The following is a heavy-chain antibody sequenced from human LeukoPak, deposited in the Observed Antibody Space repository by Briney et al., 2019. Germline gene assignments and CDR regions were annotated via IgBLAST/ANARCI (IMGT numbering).Heavy chain of an antibody. CDR1: GGSINSYY. J-gene: IGHJ4*02. D-gene: IGHD2-2*01. CDR3: ARERADCRSTSCYHYFDY. Sequence: SETLSLTCTVSGGSINSYYWSWIRRPPGKGLEWIGYIYYSGSTNYNPSLKSRVTISVDTSKNQFSLKLSSVTAADTAVYYCARERADCRSTSCYHYFDYWGQGTLVTVSS. CDR2: IYYSGST. V-gene: IGHV4-59*12.